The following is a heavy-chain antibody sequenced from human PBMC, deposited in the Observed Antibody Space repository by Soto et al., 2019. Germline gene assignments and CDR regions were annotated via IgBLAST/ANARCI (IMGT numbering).Heavy chain of an antibody. CDR1: GFIVSSNY. CDR2: IYSGGNT. V-gene: IGHV3-53*01. Sequence: EVQLVESGGGLIQPGGSLRLSCAASGFIVSSNYMSWVRQAPGKGLEWVSVIYSGGNTYYADSVKGRFTISRDNSKNTLYLHMNSLRAEDTAVYFCARAYCSGGSCYGGLFDYWGQGTLVTVSS. J-gene: IGHJ4*02. CDR3: ARAYCSGGSCYGGLFDY. D-gene: IGHD2-15*01.